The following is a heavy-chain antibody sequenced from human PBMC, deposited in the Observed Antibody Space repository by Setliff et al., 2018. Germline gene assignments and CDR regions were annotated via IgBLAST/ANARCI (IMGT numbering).Heavy chain of an antibody. D-gene: IGHD3-22*01. J-gene: IGHJ3*01. CDR3: ARAHRYFSDTSGYFYDQGRSAFDV. CDR2: ISSGSLII. V-gene: IGHV3-48*01. CDR1: GLSFSTSA. Sequence: GGSLRLSCAASGLSFSTSAMHWVRQAPGKGPEWVSYISSGSLIIYYADSVKGRFTISRDNAKNSLYLQMNSLGAEDTALYYCARAHRYFSDTSGYFYDQGRSAFDVWGQGTMVTVSS.